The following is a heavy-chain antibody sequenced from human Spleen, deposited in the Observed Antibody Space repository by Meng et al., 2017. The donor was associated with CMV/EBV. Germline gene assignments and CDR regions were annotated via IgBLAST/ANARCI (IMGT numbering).Heavy chain of an antibody. D-gene: IGHD5-18*01. J-gene: IGHJ4*02. Sequence: KGSGYSFTNYWIGWVRQMPGKGLEWMGIIYPGDSDTRYSPSFQGQVTISADKSISTAYLQWSGLRASDTAMYYCASISGYSYGPFDFWGQGTLVTVSS. V-gene: IGHV5-51*01. CDR1: GYSFTNYW. CDR3: ASISGYSYGPFDF. CDR2: IYPGDSDT.